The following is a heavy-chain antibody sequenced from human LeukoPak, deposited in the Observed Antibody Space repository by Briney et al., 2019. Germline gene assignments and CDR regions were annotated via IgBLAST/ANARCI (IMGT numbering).Heavy chain of an antibody. J-gene: IGHJ4*02. D-gene: IGHD3-22*01. V-gene: IGHV4-34*01. CDR3: ARGQEVVVITPYYLDY. CDR2: INHSGST. Sequence: PSETLSLTCAVYGGSFSGYYWSWIRQPPGKGLEWIGEINHSGSTNYNPSLKSRVTISVDTSKNQFSLKLSSVTAADTAVYYCARGQEVVVITPYYLDYWGQGTLVTVSS. CDR1: GGSFSGYY.